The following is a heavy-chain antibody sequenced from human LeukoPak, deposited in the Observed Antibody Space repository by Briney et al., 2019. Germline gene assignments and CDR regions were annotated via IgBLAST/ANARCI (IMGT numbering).Heavy chain of an antibody. J-gene: IGHJ6*03. CDR1: GFTFSSYE. V-gene: IGHV3-48*03. CDR2: ISSSGSTI. D-gene: IGHD2-15*01. Sequence: GGSLRLSCAASGFTFSSYEMNWVRQAPGKGLEWVSYISSSGSTIYYADSVKGRFTISRDNAKNSLYLQMNSLRAEDTAVYYCATWRYCSGGHCFGNYYMDVWGKGTTVTVSS. CDR3: ATWRYCSGGHCFGNYYMDV.